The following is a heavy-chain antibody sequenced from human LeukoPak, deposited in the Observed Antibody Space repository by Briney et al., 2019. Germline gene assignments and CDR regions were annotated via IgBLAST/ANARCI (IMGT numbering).Heavy chain of an antibody. D-gene: IGHD2-2*01. V-gene: IGHV3-30*02. CDR2: IHYDGSNK. CDR1: GFTFSSYG. CDR3: ARGDIVVGGNWFDP. J-gene: IGHJ5*02. Sequence: PGGSLRLSCAASGFTFSSYGMHWVRQAPGKGLEWVTFIHYDGSNKYYADSVKGRFTISRDNAKNSLYLQMNSLRAEDTAVYYCARGDIVVGGNWFDPWGQGTLVTVSS.